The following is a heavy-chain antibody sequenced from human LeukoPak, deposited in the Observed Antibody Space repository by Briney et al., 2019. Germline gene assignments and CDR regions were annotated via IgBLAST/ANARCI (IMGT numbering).Heavy chain of an antibody. CDR1: GFTFDDYA. D-gene: IGHD3-22*01. CDR3: AKDDKDYYDSSGYSGY. CDR2: ISWNSGSI. V-gene: IGHV3-9*01. J-gene: IGHJ4*02. Sequence: GGSLRLSCAASGFTFDDYAMHWVRQAPGKGLEWVSGISWNSGSIGYADSVKGRFTISRDNSKNTLYLQMNSLRAEDTAVYYCAKDDKDYYDSSGYSGYWGQGTLVTVSS.